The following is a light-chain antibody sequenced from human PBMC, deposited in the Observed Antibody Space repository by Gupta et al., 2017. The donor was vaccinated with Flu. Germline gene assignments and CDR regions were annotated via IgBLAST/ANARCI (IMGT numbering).Light chain of an antibody. Sequence: QSALTQPASVSGSPGQSLTISCTGTSSVVGGYNFVSWYQQQPGKVPKLLIYEVTKRPSGVSNRFSGSKSGNMASLTISGLQPEDEAEYYCCSYVGTSSLVFGGGTKLTVL. CDR2: EVT. J-gene: IGLJ2*01. CDR3: CSYVGTSSLV. CDR1: SSVVGGYNF. V-gene: IGLV2-23*02.